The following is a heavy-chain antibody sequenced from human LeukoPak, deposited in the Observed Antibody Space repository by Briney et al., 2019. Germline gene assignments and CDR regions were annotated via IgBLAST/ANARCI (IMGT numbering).Heavy chain of an antibody. Sequence: HPSETLSLTCSVSGGSISRHFWSWIRQPPGKGLDWIAFIHYSGRTKYNPSLQSRVTISIDTSENNFSLKLTSVTAADAAVYYCARLLDNDSSGDPDTFDMWGQGTVVSVSS. D-gene: IGHD3-22*01. V-gene: IGHV4-59*11. CDR2: IHYSGRT. J-gene: IGHJ3*02. CDR3: ARLLDNDSSGDPDTFDM. CDR1: GGSISRHF.